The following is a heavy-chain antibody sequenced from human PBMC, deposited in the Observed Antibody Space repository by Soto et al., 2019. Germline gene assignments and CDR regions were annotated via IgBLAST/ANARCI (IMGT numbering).Heavy chain of an antibody. V-gene: IGHV3-9*01. D-gene: IGHD3-16*01. CDR3: ARAYEGDYFDY. CDR2: ISWNSGDI. J-gene: IGHJ4*02. Sequence: HPGGSLRLSCAASGFTFDDYAMHWVRQGPGKGLEWVSSISWNSGDIVYADSVKGRFTISRDNSKNTLYLQMNSLRAEDTAVYYCARAYEGDYFDYWGQGTLVTVSS. CDR1: GFTFDDYA.